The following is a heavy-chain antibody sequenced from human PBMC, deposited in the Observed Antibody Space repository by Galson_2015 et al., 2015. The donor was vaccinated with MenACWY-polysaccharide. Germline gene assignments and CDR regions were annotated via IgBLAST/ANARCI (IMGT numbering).Heavy chain of an antibody. J-gene: IGHJ6*02. V-gene: IGHV3-23*01. CDR1: GFTFSNYA. CDR2: LTHRGDAS. Sequence: SLRLSCAASGFTFSNYAMTWVRQAPGQGLEWVSGLTHRGDASYYADSVEGRFTISRDNSKNTLFLEMNSLRAEDTAVYYCAKHLIRGLNYAMDVWGQGTTVTVSS. D-gene: IGHD3-10*01. CDR3: AKHLIRGLNYAMDV.